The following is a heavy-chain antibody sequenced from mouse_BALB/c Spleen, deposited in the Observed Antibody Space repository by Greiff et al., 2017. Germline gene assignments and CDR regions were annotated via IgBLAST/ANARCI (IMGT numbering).Heavy chain of an antibody. D-gene: IGHD2-2*01. CDR2: IDPENGDT. J-gene: IGHJ2*01. CDR3: KGYDENFDY. CDR1: GFNIKDYY. Sequence: VQLQQSGAELVRSGASVKLSCTASGFNIKDYYMHWVKQRPEQGLEWIGWIDPENGDTEYAPKFQGKATMTADTSSNTAYLQLSSLTSEDTAVYYCKGYDENFDYWGQGTTLTVSS. V-gene: IGHV14-4*02.